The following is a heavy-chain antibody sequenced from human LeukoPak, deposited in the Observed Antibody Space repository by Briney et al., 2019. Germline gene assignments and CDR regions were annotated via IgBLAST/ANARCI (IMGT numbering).Heavy chain of an antibody. CDR2: INSDGSST. D-gene: IGHD2-21*02. CDR3: AREGPTCGGDCYSGDAFDI. CDR1: AFTFSDTW. V-gene: IGHV3-74*01. J-gene: IGHJ3*02. Sequence: GGSLRLSCVASAFTFSDTWMHWVRQAPGKGLVWVSRINSDGSSTSYADSVKGRFTISRDNAKNTLYLQMNSLRAEDTAVYYCAREGPTCGGDCYSGDAFDIWGQGTMVTVSS.